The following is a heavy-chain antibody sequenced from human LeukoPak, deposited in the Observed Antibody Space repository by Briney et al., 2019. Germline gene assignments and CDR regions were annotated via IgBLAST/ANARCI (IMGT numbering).Heavy chain of an antibody. Sequence: GGSLRLSCAASGFTVSSNYMSWVRQAPGKGLEWVSVIYSGGSTYYADSVKGRFTISRDNSKNTLYLQMNSLRAEDTAVYYCAKSPPTFGYYYGSGSYYNYFDYWGQGTLVTVSS. D-gene: IGHD3-10*01. J-gene: IGHJ4*02. CDR3: AKSPPTFGYYYGSGSYYNYFDY. CDR1: GFTVSSNY. V-gene: IGHV3-53*01. CDR2: IYSGGST.